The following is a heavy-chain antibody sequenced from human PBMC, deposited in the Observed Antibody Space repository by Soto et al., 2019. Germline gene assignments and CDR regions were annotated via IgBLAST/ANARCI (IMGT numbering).Heavy chain of an antibody. D-gene: IGHD4-17*01. J-gene: IGHJ4*02. CDR2: VLQTGSTT. Sequence: GGSLRLSCAASGFTFSTYTMSWVRQPPGKGLEWVSAVLQTGSTTFYADSVKGRFTISRDNSKNTLYLQMNNLRAEDTAVYYCAKDFTPDGYWDFDYWGQGTLVTVSS. V-gene: IGHV3-23*01. CDR1: GFTFSTYT. CDR3: AKDFTPDGYWDFDY.